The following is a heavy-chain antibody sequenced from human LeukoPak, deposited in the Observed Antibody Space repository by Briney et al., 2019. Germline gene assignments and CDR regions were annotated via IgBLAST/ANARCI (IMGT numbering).Heavy chain of an antibody. Sequence: ASVKVSCKASGYTFTSYGISWVRQAPGQGLEWMGWISAYNGNTNYAQKLQGRVTMTTDTSTSTAYMELRSLRSDDTAVYYCARVWVATITGYYFDYWGQGTLVTVSS. CDR1: GYTFTSYG. V-gene: IGHV1-18*01. CDR2: ISAYNGNT. CDR3: ARVWVATITGYYFDY. J-gene: IGHJ4*02. D-gene: IGHD5-12*01.